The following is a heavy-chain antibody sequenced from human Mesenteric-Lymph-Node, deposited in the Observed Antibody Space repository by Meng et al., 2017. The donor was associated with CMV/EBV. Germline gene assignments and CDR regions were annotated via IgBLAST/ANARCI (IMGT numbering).Heavy chain of an antibody. V-gene: IGHV3-21*05. J-gene: IGHJ6*02. Sequence: GESLKISCTTSGFTFSSYSMNWVRQAPGKGLEWVSYISSSINDVYYADSVRGRFTISRDNAGSSLYLQMNSLRAEDTAVYYCARDGRFRGIVVVPAAPDVWGQGTTVTVSS. D-gene: IGHD2-2*01. CDR1: GFTFSSYS. CDR3: ARDGRFRGIVVVPAAPDV. CDR2: ISSSINDV.